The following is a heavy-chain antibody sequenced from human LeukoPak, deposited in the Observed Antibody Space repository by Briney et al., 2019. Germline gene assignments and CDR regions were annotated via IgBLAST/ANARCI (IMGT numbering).Heavy chain of an antibody. CDR2: INHSGST. V-gene: IGHV4-34*01. CDR3: ARAPNQLNDY. D-gene: IGHD2-2*01. CDR1: GGSFSGYY. Sequence: SSETLSLTCAVYGGSFSGYYWSWIRQPPGKGLEWIGEINHSGSTNYNPSLKSRVTISVDTSKNQFSLKLSSVTAADTAVYYCARAPNQLNDYWGQGTLVTVSS. J-gene: IGHJ4*02.